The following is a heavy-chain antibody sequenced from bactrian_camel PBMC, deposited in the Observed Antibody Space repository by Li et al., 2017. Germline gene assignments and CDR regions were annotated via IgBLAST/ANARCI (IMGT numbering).Heavy chain of an antibody. CDR3: AAGERGWYGPRFENYKY. CDR2: HGTDGST. CDR1: GGSFS. V-gene: IGHV3S55*01. Sequence: QVQLVESGGGSVQAGGSLRLSCAQYGGSFSMAWFRQAPGKGREGVAAHGTDGSTMYDDSVKGRFTISSNYAKNMLYLQMNNLIPEDTAMYYCAAGERGWYGPRFENYKYWGQGTQVTVS. D-gene: IGHD6*01. J-gene: IGHJ4*01.